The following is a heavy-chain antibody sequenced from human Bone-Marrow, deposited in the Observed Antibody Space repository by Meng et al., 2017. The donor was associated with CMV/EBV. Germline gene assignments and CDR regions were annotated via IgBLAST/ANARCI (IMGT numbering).Heavy chain of an antibody. D-gene: IGHD6-6*01. J-gene: IGHJ5*02. CDR2: INPNSGGT. Sequence: ASVKVSCKASGFTFTSSAVQWVRQARGQRLEWMGWINPNSGGTNYAQKFQGRVTMTRDTSISTAYMELSRLRSDDTAVYYCARDLRVAARRRGWDNWFDPWGQGTLVTVSS. CDR1: GFTFTSSA. CDR3: ARDLRVAARRRGWDNWFDP. V-gene: IGHV1-2*02.